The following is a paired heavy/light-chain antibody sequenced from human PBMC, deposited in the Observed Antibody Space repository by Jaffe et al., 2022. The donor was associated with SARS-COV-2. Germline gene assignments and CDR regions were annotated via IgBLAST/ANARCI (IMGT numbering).Light chain of an antibody. CDR1: QTISNQ. J-gene: IGKJ2*01. CDR3: QQSYRPPYT. V-gene: IGKV1-39*01. CDR2: AAS. Sequence: DIQMTQSPPSLSASVGDRVTITCRAGQTISNQLNWYQQKPGEAPKLLIYAASSLQSGVPSRFSGSASGTDFTLIISSLQPEDFSTYYCQQSYRPPYTFGQGTKLEIK.
Heavy chain of an antibody. CDR3: VRDSGTCSSSTCHHFDY. Sequence: EVQLVESGGGLVQPGGSLRLSCAASGFTFSNYEMNWVRQAPEKGLEWVAYISTSGSTIYYADSVKGRFTISRDNAKNSLYLQMNSLRAEDTAVYHCVRDSGTCSSSTCHHFDYWGQGSLVTVSS. J-gene: IGHJ4*02. CDR2: ISTSGSTI. CDR1: GFTFSNYE. V-gene: IGHV3-48*03. D-gene: IGHD2-2*01.